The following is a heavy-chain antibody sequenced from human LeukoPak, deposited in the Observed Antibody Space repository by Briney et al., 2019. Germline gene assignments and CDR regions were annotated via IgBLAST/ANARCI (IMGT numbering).Heavy chain of an antibody. CDR2: IDSDGSTI. Sequence: GGSLRLSCAGSGFTFSNTWMHWVRQAPGEGLVWVSRIDSDGSTINYADSVKGRFTISRDNARNTLYLQMNSLRVEDTALYFCATAGXXRXDYWGQGTLVTVSS. CDR1: GFTFSNTW. J-gene: IGHJ4*02. CDR3: ATAGXXRXDY. V-gene: IGHV3-74*01.